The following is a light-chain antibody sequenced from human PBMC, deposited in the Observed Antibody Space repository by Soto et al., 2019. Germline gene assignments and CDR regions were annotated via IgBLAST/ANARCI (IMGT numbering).Light chain of an antibody. Sequence: QSVLTQPASVSESPGQSITISCTGTSSDVGGYNHVSWYQQHPGKVPKLMIYEVNNRPSGVSNRFSGSKSGNTASLTISGLQAEDEADYYCNSYTSSGTFWVFGGGTKLTVL. CDR1: SSDVGGYNH. J-gene: IGLJ3*02. CDR2: EVN. CDR3: NSYTSSGTFWV. V-gene: IGLV2-14*01.